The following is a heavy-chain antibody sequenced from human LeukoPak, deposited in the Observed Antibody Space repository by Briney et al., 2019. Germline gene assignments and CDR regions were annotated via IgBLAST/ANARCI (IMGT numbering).Heavy chain of an antibody. Sequence: KPSETLSLTCAVYGGSFSGYYWSWIRQPPGKGLEWIGEINHSGSTNYNPSLKSRVTISVDTSKNQFSLKLSSVTAADTAVYYCARGSDIVATDSGFYFDYWGRGTLVTVSS. V-gene: IGHV4-34*01. J-gene: IGHJ4*02. CDR2: INHSGST. D-gene: IGHD5-12*01. CDR3: ARGSDIVATDSGFYFDY. CDR1: GGSFSGYY.